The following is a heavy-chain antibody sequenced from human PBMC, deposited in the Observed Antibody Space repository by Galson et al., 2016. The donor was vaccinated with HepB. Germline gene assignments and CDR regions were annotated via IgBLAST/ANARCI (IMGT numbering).Heavy chain of an antibody. CDR1: GDSVNSGDYY. Sequence: SETLSLTCTVSGDSVNSGDYYWSWIRQTPGKGLEWIGYMHSSGGSNYNPSLDSRLTISLDTSKNQFSLKLTSVIAADTAVYYCARVPVTGTYYTAASDGWGLGTVVTVSS. V-gene: IGHV4-61*08. J-gene: IGHJ3*01. CDR3: ARVPVTGTYYTAASDG. D-gene: IGHD1-26*01. CDR2: MHSSGGS.